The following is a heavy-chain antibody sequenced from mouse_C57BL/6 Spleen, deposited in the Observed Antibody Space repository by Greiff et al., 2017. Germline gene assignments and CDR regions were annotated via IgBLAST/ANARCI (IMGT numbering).Heavy chain of an antibody. Sequence: QVQLQQPGAELVRPGTSVKLSCKASGYTFTSYWMHWVKQRPGQGLEWIGVIAPSDSYTNYNQKFKGKATLPVDTSSSTAYMQLSSLTSEDSAVYYCALTVVPGWFAYWGQGTLVTVSA. CDR2: IAPSDSYT. CDR3: ALTVVPGWFAY. CDR1: GYTFTSYW. D-gene: IGHD1-1*01. V-gene: IGHV1-59*01. J-gene: IGHJ3*01.